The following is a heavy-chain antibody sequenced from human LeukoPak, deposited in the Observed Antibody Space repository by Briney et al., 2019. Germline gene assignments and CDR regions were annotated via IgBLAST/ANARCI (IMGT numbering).Heavy chain of an antibody. D-gene: IGHD5-18*01. CDR1: GGSISSYY. V-gene: IGHV4-59*01. CDR2: IYYSGST. CDR3: ARIGYSYASDY. J-gene: IGHJ4*02. Sequence: SETLSLTCTVSGGSISSYYWSWIRQPPGKGLEWIGYIYYSGSTNYNPSLKSRVTISVDTSRNQFSLKLSSVTAADTAVYYCARIGYSYASDYWGQGTLVTVSS.